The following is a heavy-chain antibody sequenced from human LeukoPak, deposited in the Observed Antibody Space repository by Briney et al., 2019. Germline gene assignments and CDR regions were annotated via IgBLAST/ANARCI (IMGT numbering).Heavy chain of an antibody. J-gene: IGHJ3*01. Sequence: ASVKVSCKASGGTFSSYAISWVRQAPGQGLEWMGRIIPILGIANYAQKFQGRVTITADKSTSTAYMELSSLRSEDTAVYYCARDMVRGSPDVWGQGTMVTVSS. CDR3: ARDMVRGSPDV. CDR2: IIPILGIA. V-gene: IGHV1-69*04. D-gene: IGHD3-10*01. CDR1: GGTFSSYA.